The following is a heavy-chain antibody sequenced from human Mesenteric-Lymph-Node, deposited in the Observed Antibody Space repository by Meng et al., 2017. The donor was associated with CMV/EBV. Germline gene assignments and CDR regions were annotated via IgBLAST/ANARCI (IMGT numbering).Heavy chain of an antibody. CDR3: ASLAPLNNTKDKIPSGY. CDR2: IKHSGST. CDR1: GGSFSAYS. D-gene: IGHD1-14*01. V-gene: IGHV4-34*01. Sequence: QVQIQQWGAGLLKPSETLSHTCAVDGGSFSAYSWSWIRQPPGKGLEWIGEIKHSGSTNYNPSLKSRITISVDTSKNQFSLKLTSVTAADTAVYFCASLAPLNNTKDKIPSGYWGQGTLVTVSS. J-gene: IGHJ4*02.